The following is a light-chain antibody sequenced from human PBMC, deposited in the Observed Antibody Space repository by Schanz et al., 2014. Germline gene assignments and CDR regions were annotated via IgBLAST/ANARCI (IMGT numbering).Light chain of an antibody. V-gene: IGKV3-20*01. Sequence: EIVLTQSPGTLSLSPGERATLSCRASQSVTSTRLVWYQQKPGQAPRLLIYGASSRATGIPDRFSGSGSGTDFTLTISRLEPEDFAVYYCQQYGSSPLTFGGGTKVEI. J-gene: IGKJ4*01. CDR3: QQYGSSPLT. CDR1: QSVTSTR. CDR2: GAS.